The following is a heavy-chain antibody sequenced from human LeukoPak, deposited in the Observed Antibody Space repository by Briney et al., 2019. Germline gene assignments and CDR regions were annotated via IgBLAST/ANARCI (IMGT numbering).Heavy chain of an antibody. CDR3: ARDGWFGELSDAFDI. CDR2: MNGHGSVV. D-gene: IGHD3-10*01. J-gene: IGHJ3*02. CDR1: GFTFSNYW. V-gene: IGHV3-74*01. Sequence: GGSLRLSCIASGFTFSNYWMSWVRQVPGKGLMWVSRMNGHGSVVIYEESVKGRFTISRDNARSTLYLQMNSLRAEDTAVYYCARDGWFGELSDAFDIWGQGTMVTVSS.